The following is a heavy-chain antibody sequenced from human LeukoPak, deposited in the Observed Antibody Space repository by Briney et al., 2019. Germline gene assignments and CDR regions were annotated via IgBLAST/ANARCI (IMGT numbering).Heavy chain of an antibody. J-gene: IGHJ4*02. Sequence: GGSLRLSCAASGFTFSSYAMSWVRQAPGKGLEWVSAISGSGGSIYYADSVKGRFTISRDNSKNTLYLQMNSLRAEDTAVYYCAKVLGMYGSSGYAWYFDYWGQGTLVTVSS. V-gene: IGHV3-23*01. CDR2: ISGSGGSI. CDR1: GFTFSSYA. CDR3: AKVLGMYGSSGYAWYFDY. D-gene: IGHD6-25*01.